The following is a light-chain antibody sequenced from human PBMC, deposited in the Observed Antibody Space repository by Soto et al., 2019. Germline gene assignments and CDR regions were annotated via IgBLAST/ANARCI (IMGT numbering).Light chain of an antibody. CDR2: RND. CDR1: SSNIGSNY. Sequence: QSVLTQPPSASETPGQRVTISCSGSSSNIGSNYVYWYQQLPGTAPKLLIFRNDQRPSGVPDRFSGSKSGTSGSLAISGLRSEDEADYYCAAWDDSLSGVVFGGGTKLTVL. CDR3: AAWDDSLSGVV. V-gene: IGLV1-47*01. J-gene: IGLJ2*01.